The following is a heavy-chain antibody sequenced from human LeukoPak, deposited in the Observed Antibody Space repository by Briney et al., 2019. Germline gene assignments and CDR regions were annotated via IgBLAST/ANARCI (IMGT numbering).Heavy chain of an antibody. J-gene: IGHJ4*02. CDR2: ISYDGSNK. CDR1: GFTFSSYA. V-gene: IGHV3-30-3*01. D-gene: IGHD6-13*01. CDR3: ARERVAAAGTGSRFDY. Sequence: PGGSLRLSCAAYGFTFSSYAMHWVRQAPGKGLEWVAVISYDGSNKYYAGSVKGRFTISRDNSKNTLYLQMNSLRAEDTAVYYCARERVAAAGTGSRFDYWGQGTLVTVSS.